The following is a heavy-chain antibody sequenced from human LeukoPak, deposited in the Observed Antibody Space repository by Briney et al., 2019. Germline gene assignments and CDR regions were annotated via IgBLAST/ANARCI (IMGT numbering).Heavy chain of an antibody. Sequence: SETLSLTCTVSGGSISSYYWSWIRQPPGKGLEWIGYIYYSGSTNYNPSPKSRVTISVDTSKNQFSLKLSSVTAADTAVYYCARREGGYDYVWGSYRPGGAFDIWGQGTMVTVSS. J-gene: IGHJ3*02. CDR1: GGSISSYY. CDR3: ARREGGYDYVWGSYRPGGAFDI. CDR2: IYYSGST. D-gene: IGHD3-16*02. V-gene: IGHV4-59*01.